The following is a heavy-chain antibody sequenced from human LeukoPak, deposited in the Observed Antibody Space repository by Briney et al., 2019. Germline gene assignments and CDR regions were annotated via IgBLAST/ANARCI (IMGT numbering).Heavy chain of an antibody. J-gene: IGHJ3*02. CDR3: ARSERGAFDI. CDR2: IYYSGST. CDR1: GGSISSYY. Sequence: SETLSLTCTVSGGSISSYYWSWLRQPPGKGLEWIGYIYYSGSTNYNPSLKSRVTISVDTSKNQFSLKLSSVTAADTAVYYCARSERGAFDIWGQGTMVTVPS. V-gene: IGHV4-59*01.